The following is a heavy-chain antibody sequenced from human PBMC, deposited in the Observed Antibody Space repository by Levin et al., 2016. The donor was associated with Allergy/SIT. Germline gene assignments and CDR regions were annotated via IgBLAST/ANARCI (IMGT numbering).Heavy chain of an antibody. V-gene: IGHV3-33*01. J-gene: IGHJ6*02. D-gene: IGHD3-10*01. Sequence: GESLKISCAASGFTFSSYGMHWVRQAPGKGLEWVAVIWYDGSNKYYADSVKGRFTISRDNSKNTLYLQMNSLRAEDTAVYYCARDGPHYYGSGSYYKNGEEDPYYYGMDVWGQGTTVTVSS. CDR1: GFTFSSYG. CDR3: ARDGPHYYGSGSYYKNGEEDPYYYGMDV. CDR2: IWYDGSNK.